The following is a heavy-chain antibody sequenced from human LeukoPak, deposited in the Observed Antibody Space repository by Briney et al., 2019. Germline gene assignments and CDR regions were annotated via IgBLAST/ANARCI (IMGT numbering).Heavy chain of an antibody. D-gene: IGHD1-1*01. J-gene: IGHJ6*02. CDR2: ISGSGGST. V-gene: IGHV3-23*01. CDR1: GFTFSSYA. CDR3: AKGMEERYYYGMDV. Sequence: PGGSLRLSCAASGFTFSSYAMSWVRQAPGKGLEWVSAISGSGGSTYYADSVKGRFTISRDNSKNTLYLQMNSLRAEDTAVYYCAKGMEERYYYGMDVWGQGTTVTVSS.